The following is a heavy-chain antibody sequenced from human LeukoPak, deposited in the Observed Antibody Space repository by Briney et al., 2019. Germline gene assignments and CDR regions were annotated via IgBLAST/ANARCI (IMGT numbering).Heavy chain of an antibody. CDR3: ARAGKRITMIVVRNNFDY. CDR1: GVSFGGYY. D-gene: IGHD3-22*01. J-gene: IGHJ4*02. Sequence: SETLSLTCAGYGVSFGGYYWSWIRQPPGKGLEWIGEINHSGSTNYNPSLKRRVTISVDTSKNQFSLKLSSVTAADTAVYYCARAGKRITMIVVRNNFDYWGQGTLVTVSS. CDR2: INHSGST. V-gene: IGHV4-34*01.